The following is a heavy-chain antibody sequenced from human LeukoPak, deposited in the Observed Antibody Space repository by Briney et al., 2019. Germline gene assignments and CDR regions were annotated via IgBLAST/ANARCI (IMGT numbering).Heavy chain of an antibody. CDR1: GFTVSTNY. J-gene: IGHJ4*02. D-gene: IGHD1-26*01. CDR3: ARGRQIGGTYYAYED. CDR2: IYSGGST. V-gene: IGHV3-66*01. Sequence: GGSLRLSCAASGFTVSTNYMSWVRQAPGKGLGWVSTIYSGGSTYFAGSVKGRFTISRDNSKNMVYLQMNSLRADDTAVYYCARGRQIGGTYYAYEDWGQGTLVTVSS.